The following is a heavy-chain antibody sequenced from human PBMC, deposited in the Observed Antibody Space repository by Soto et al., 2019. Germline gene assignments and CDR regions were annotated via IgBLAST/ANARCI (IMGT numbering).Heavy chain of an antibody. D-gene: IGHD5-12*01. J-gene: IGHJ4*02. CDR3: ARDPRDGYNYDTDY. V-gene: IGHV1-69*06. Sequence: QVQLVQSGAEMKKPGSSVKVSCKASGGTFSSYAISWVRQAPGQGLEWMGGIVPIFGTANYAQKFQGRVTITADKSTSTAYMELSRLRSVDTAVYYCARDPRDGYNYDTDYWGQGTLVTVSS. CDR2: IVPIFGTA. CDR1: GGTFSSYA.